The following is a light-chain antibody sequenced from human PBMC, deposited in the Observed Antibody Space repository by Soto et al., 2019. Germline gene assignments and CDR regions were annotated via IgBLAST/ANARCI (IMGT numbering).Light chain of an antibody. J-gene: IGKJ1*01. V-gene: IGKV1-5*01. CDR3: QQYETFSGT. CDR2: DSH. CDR1: QSVSGW. Sequence: EIQMTQSPSTLSASVGDRFTITCMAIQSVSGWLAWYQQKPGEAPKLLIYDSHALPRGVTSRFSGSGSGTKFTLTIASLQPDDFATYYCQQYETFSGTVGPGTEVEIK.